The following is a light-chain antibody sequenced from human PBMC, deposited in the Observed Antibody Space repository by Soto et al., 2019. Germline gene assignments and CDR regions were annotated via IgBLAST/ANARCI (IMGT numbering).Light chain of an antibody. CDR1: QTIGSW. CDR2: DAS. J-gene: IGKJ5*01. V-gene: IGKV1-5*01. Sequence: DIQMTRSPSTLSASVGDRVTVTCRASQTIGSWLAWYQQKPGRAPKLLIFDASSLESGVPSRFSGNGSGTDFTLTISSLEPEDFAVYYCHQRQYWPPITFGQGTRLEIK. CDR3: HQRQYWPPIT.